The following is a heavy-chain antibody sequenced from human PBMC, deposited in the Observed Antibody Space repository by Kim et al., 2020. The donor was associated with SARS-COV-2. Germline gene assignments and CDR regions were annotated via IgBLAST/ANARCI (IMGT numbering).Heavy chain of an antibody. CDR3: ARGIYYYDSSEFDP. D-gene: IGHD3-22*01. J-gene: IGHJ5*02. CDR2: INTNTGNP. Sequence: ASEKVSCKASGYTFTNYAMIWVRQAPGQGLEWMGWINTNTGNPTYAQGFTGRFVFSLDTSVRTGYLQINSLKAEDTAVYYCARGIYYYDSSEFDPWGQGTLVTVSP. V-gene: IGHV7-4-1*02. CDR1: GYTFTNYA.